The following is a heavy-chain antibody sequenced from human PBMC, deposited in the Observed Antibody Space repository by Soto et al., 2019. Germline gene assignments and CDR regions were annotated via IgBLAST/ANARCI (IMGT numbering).Heavy chain of an antibody. CDR1: GFTFGDYA. D-gene: IGHD2-2*01. J-gene: IGHJ3*02. Sequence: HPGETLRLSCTASGFTFGDYALSWFRQAPEKGQERVGFIRSKAYGGTTEYAASVKGRFTISRDDYKSIAYLQMNSLKTEDTAVYYCTREAHYCSSTSCYYDAFDIWGQGTMVTVSS. CDR2: IRSKAYGGTT. CDR3: TREAHYCSSTSCYYDAFDI. V-gene: IGHV3-49*03.